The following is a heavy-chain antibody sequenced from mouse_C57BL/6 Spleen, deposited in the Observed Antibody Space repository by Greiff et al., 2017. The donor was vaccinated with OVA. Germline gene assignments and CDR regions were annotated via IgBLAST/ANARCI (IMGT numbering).Heavy chain of an antibody. J-gene: IGHJ2*01. CDR3: ARSGVAALGHFGF. Sequence: QVQLQQPGAELVKPGASVKLSCKASGYTFTSYWMHWVKQRPGQGLEWIGMIHPNSGSTNYNEKFKSKATLTVDKSSSTAYMQLSRLTSEDSAGYFCARSGVAALGHFGFRGQGTTLTVSS. D-gene: IGHD4-1*01. V-gene: IGHV1-64*01. CDR1: GYTFTSYW. CDR2: IHPNSGST.